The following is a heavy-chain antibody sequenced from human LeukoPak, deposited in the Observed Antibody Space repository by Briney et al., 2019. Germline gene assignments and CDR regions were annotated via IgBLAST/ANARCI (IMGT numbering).Heavy chain of an antibody. Sequence: GGSLRLSCAASGFTFRLYSMNWVRQAPGRGLEWVTYIRSSDGAIAYADSVKGRFTISRDDAKNSLYLQMNSLRDEDTAVYYCARDRDWAFDYWGQGTLITVSS. V-gene: IGHV3-48*02. CDR3: ARDRDWAFDY. J-gene: IGHJ4*02. D-gene: IGHD3-9*01. CDR2: IRSSDGAI. CDR1: GFTFRLYS.